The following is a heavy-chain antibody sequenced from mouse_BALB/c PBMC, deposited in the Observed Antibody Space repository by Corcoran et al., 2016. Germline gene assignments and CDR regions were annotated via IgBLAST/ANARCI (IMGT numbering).Heavy chain of an antibody. Sequence: QVQLQQSGPEMVKPGASVKISCKASGYSFTSYYIHWVKQRPGQGLEWIGWIFPGSGNTKYNEKFKGKATLTADTSSSTAYMQLSSLTSEDSAVYFCARYYGYEMDYWGQGTSVIVSS. D-gene: IGHD2-2*01. CDR3: ARYYGYEMDY. CDR1: GYSFTSYY. V-gene: IGHV1-66*01. CDR2: IFPGSGNT. J-gene: IGHJ4*01.